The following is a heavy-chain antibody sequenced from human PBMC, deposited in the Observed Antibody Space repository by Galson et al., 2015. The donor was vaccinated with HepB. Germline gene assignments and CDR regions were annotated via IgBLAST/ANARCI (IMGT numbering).Heavy chain of an antibody. CDR1: GYTFTSYA. CDR3: ARVSSSATHYYYYYGMDV. CDR2: INTNTGNP. V-gene: IGHV7-4-1*02. J-gene: IGHJ6*02. Sequence: SVKVSCKASGYTFTSYAMNWVRQAPGQGLEWMGWINTNTGNPTYAQGFTGRFVFSLDTSVSTAYLQISSLKAEDTAVYYCARVSSSATHYYYYYGMDVWGQGTTVTVSS.